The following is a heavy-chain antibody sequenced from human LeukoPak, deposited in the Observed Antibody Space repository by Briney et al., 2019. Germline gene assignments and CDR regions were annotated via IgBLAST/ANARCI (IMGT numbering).Heavy chain of an antibody. CDR2: ISGSSTAI. CDR1: GFTFNNYG. J-gene: IGHJ4*02. V-gene: IGHV3-48*01. Sequence: GGSLRLSCAASGFTFNNYGMNWVRQAPGKGLEWISYISGSSTAIYYADSVKGRFTISRDNAKNSLYLQMDGLRAEDTAVYYCATYSGYDRIFDYWGQGTLVTVSS. D-gene: IGHD5-12*01. CDR3: ATYSGYDRIFDY.